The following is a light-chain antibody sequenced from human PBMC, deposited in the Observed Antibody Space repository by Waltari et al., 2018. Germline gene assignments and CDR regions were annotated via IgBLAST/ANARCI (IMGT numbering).Light chain of an antibody. J-gene: IGLJ3*02. V-gene: IGLV2-8*01. Sequence: QSALTQPPSASGSPGQSVTISCPGTSSDVGGYNYVSWYQQHPGKSHKLMIYEVSKRPAGVPDRFSGSKSGNTASLTVSGLQAEDEADYYCSSYAGSNNSQVFGGGTKLTVL. CDR1: SSDVGGYNY. CDR2: EVS. CDR3: SSYAGSNNSQV.